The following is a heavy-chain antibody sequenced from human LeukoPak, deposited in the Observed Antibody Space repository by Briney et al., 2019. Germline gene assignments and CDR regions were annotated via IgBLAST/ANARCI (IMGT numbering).Heavy chain of an antibody. CDR3: ARGPSSGWYGEY. J-gene: IGHJ4*02. CDR2: IYSAGNT. CDR1: GFTVSSNY. D-gene: IGHD6-19*01. V-gene: IGHV3-66*01. Sequence: PGGSLRLSCAASGFTVSSNYMSWVRQAPGKGLEWVSVIYSAGNTYYADSVKGRFSISRDSSKNTLFLQMNSLRPEDTAVYYCARGPSSGWYGEYWGQGTLVTVSS.